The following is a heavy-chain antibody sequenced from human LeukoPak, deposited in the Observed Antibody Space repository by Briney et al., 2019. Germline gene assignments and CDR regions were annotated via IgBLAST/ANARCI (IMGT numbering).Heavy chain of an antibody. D-gene: IGHD2-2*02. Sequence: SETLSLTCAVSGYSISSGYYWGWIRQPPGKGLEWIGSIYHSGSTYCNPSLKSRVTISVDTSKNQFSLKLSSVTAADTAVYYCASPHLNCSSTSCYTVRAFDIWGQGTMVTVSS. CDR1: GYSISSGYY. V-gene: IGHV4-38-2*01. J-gene: IGHJ3*02. CDR3: ASPHLNCSSTSCYTVRAFDI. CDR2: IYHSGST.